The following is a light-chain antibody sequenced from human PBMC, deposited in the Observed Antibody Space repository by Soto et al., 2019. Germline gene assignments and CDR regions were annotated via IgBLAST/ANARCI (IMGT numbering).Light chain of an antibody. V-gene: IGKV4-1*01. Sequence: MVMTQSTDSLAVSLGERATVNCKSSQSVLYSSNNKNYLAWYQQKPGQPPKLLIYWASTRESGVPDRFSGSGSGTDFTLTISSLQAEDVAVYYCQQYYRTPITFGQGTRLEIK. CDR3: QQYYRTPIT. CDR2: WAS. J-gene: IGKJ5*01. CDR1: QSVLYSSNNKNY.